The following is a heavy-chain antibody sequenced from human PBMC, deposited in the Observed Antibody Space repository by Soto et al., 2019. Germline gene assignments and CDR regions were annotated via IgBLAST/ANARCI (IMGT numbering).Heavy chain of an antibody. CDR3: ARGILRPNHYMDV. D-gene: IGHD1-26*01. V-gene: IGHV4-31*02. Sequence: WTWIRQHPGKGLEWIGYIYDSGSAFYNPSLKSRVTMSVDTSKNQFSLNLRSVTAADTAVFYCARGILRPNHYMDVWGKGTADSVSS. CDR2: IYDSGSA. J-gene: IGHJ6*03.